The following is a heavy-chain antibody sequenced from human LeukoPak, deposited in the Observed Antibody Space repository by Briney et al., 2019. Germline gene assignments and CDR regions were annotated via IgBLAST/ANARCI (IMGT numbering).Heavy chain of an antibody. CDR3: TRAQTSKDYGVGYYFDF. D-gene: IGHD4-17*01. CDR1: GFTFGDFA. V-gene: IGHV3-49*04. J-gene: IGHJ4*02. Sequence: PGGSLRLSCTASGFTFGDFAMNWVRQAPGKGLEWVGFIRSKAYTGTTDYAASVKGRFTISRDDSKSIAYLQMNSLKTEDTALYYCTRAQTSKDYGVGYYFDFWGQGTLVTVSS. CDR2: IRSKAYTGTT.